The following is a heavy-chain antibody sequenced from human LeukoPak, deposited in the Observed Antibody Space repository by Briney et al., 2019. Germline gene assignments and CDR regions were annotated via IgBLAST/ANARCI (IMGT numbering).Heavy chain of an antibody. CDR3: ARRVGARRGNFDY. D-gene: IGHD1-26*01. Sequence: PSETLSLTCTVSGGSISSGGYYWSWIRQPPGKGLEWIGYIYHSGSTYYNPSLKSRVTISVDTSKNQFSLELNSVTTADTAVYYCARRVGARRGNFDYWGQGILVTVSS. CDR1: GGSISSGGYY. CDR2: IYHSGST. V-gene: IGHV4-30-2*03. J-gene: IGHJ4*02.